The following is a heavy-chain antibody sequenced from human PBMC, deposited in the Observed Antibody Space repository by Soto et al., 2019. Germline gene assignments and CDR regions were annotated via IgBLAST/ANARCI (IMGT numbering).Heavy chain of an antibody. D-gene: IGHD2-8*01. Sequence: EGSLRLSCATSGFTFSNAWMAWVRQAPGKGLEWVGRIKSIADGGTTNYAAPVKGRFSISRHDSENTLYLQTNSLRVEDTGIYYCHAPHGRNAFDIPGPTPGFTVSS. V-gene: IGHV3-15*01. CDR1: GFTFSNAW. J-gene: IGHJ3*02. CDR2: IKSIADGGTT. CDR3: HAPHGRNAFDI.